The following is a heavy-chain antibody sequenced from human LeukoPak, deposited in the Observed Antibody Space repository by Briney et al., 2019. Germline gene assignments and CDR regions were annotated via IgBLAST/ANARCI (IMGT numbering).Heavy chain of an antibody. CDR1: GYTFTSYG. V-gene: IGHV1-18*01. CDR2: ISAYNGNT. CDR3: ARDQDGYSSSWYTV. J-gene: IGHJ4*02. Sequence: ASVKVSCKASGYTFTSYGISWVRQAPGQGLEWMGWISAYNGNTNYAQKLQGRVTMTTDTSTSTAYMELRSLRSDDTAVYYCARDQDGYSSSWYTVWGQGTLVTVSS. D-gene: IGHD6-13*01.